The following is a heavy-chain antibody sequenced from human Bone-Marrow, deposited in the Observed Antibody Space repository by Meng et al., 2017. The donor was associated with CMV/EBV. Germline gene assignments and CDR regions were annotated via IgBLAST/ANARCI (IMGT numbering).Heavy chain of an antibody. Sequence: GGSLRLSCVASGFTFDDYAMHWVRQAPGTGLEWVSGITWNSGRTGYADSVKGRFTISRDNAKNSLYLQMSSLRPEDTALYYCAKADCGGNRPFDYWGRGTLVTVSS. CDR2: ITWNSGRT. J-gene: IGHJ4*02. V-gene: IGHV3-9*01. CDR1: GFTFDDYA. D-gene: IGHD2-21*01. CDR3: AKADCGGNRPFDY.